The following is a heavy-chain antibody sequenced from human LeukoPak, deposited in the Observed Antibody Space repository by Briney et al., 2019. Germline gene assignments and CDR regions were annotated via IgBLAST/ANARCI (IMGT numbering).Heavy chain of an antibody. D-gene: IGHD6-6*01. Sequence: GGSLRLSCAASGFAFSTYWMSWVRQAPGKGLEWVANLNQDGSETYYVDSVKGRFTISRDNAKNSLYLQMNSLRAEDTAVYYCARAVASRGSDYWGQGTLVTVSS. CDR2: LNQDGSET. CDR3: ARAVASRGSDY. J-gene: IGHJ4*02. CDR1: GFAFSTYW. V-gene: IGHV3-7*04.